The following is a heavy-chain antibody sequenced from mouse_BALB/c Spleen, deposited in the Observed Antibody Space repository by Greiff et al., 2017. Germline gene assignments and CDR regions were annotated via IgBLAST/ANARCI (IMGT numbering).Heavy chain of an antibody. D-gene: IGHD1-1*01. CDR2: ILPGSGST. Sequence: QVQLQQSGAELMKPGASVKISCKATGYTFSSYWIEWVKQRPGHGLEWIGEILPGSGSTNYNEKFKGKATFTADTSSNTAYMQLSSLTSEDSAVYYCASPRSYYGSSPLYAMDYWGQGTSVTVSS. J-gene: IGHJ4*01. CDR1: GYTFSSYW. CDR3: ASPRSYYGSSPLYAMDY. V-gene: IGHV1-9*01.